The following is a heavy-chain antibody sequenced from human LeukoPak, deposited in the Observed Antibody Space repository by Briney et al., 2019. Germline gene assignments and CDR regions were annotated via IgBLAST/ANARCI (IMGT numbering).Heavy chain of an antibody. CDR1: GFTFSSYA. CDR3: AKGGNGDYIDY. V-gene: IGHV3-23*01. D-gene: IGHD4-17*01. J-gene: IGHJ4*02. Sequence: GGSLRLSCAASGFTFSSYAMSWVRQAPGKGLEWVSAISGSGGSTYYADSVKGRFTIYRDNSKNTLYLQMNSLRAEDTAVYFCAKGGNGDYIDYWGQGTLVTVSS. CDR2: ISGSGGST.